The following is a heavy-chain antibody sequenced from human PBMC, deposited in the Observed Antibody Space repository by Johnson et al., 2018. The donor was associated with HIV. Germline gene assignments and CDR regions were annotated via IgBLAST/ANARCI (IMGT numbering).Heavy chain of an antibody. J-gene: IGHJ3*02. CDR1: GFTFSSYA. Sequence: QVQLVESGGGVVQPGRSLRLSCAASGFTFSSYAMHCVRQAPGKGLEWVAVISYDGSNKYYADSVKGRFTISRDNSKNTLYLQMNSLRAEDTAVYYCARARTVVIARPDAFDIWGQGTMVTVSS. D-gene: IGHD2-21*01. CDR2: ISYDGSNK. CDR3: ARARTVVIARPDAFDI. V-gene: IGHV3-30*04.